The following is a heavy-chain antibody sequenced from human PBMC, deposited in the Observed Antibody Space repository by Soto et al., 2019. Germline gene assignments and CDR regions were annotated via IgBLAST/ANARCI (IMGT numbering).Heavy chain of an antibody. CDR2: IYYSGST. V-gene: IGHV4-39*01. CDR3: ARHPYRNPVVVVAATPY. D-gene: IGHD2-15*01. J-gene: IGHJ4*02. CDR1: GGSISSSSYY. Sequence: SETLSLTCTVSGGSISSSSYYWGWSRQPPGRGLEWIGSIYYSGSTYYNPSLKSRVTISVDTSKNQFSLTLSSVTAADTAVYYCARHPYRNPVVVVAATPYWGQGTLCTVSS.